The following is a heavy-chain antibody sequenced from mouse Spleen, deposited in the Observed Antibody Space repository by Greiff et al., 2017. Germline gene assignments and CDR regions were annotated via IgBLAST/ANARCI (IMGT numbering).Heavy chain of an antibody. CDR1: GFNIKDDY. Sequence: EVQVVESGAELVRPGASVKLSCTASGFNIKDDYMHWVKQRPEQGLEWIGWIDPENGDTEYASKFQGKATITADTSSNTAYLQLSSLTSEDTAVYYCTTARGDYWGQGTTLTVSS. J-gene: IGHJ2*01. V-gene: IGHV14-4*01. D-gene: IGHD3-1*01. CDR2: IDPENGDT. CDR3: TTARGDY.